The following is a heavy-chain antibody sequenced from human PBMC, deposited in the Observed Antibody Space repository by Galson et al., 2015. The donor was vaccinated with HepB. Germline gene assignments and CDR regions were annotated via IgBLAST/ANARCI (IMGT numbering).Heavy chain of an antibody. CDR2: INAGNGKT. Sequence: SVKVSCKASGYTFTSYAMHWVRQAPGQRLEWIGWINAGNGKTKYSQKFQGRVTITTDTSASTAYMELSSLRSEDTAVYYCARDGRVGYCSGGSSYAPVDYLDYWGQGTLATVSS. J-gene: IGHJ4*02. CDR3: ARDGRVGYCSGGSSYAPVDYLDY. CDR1: GYTFTSYA. D-gene: IGHD2-15*01. V-gene: IGHV1-3*01.